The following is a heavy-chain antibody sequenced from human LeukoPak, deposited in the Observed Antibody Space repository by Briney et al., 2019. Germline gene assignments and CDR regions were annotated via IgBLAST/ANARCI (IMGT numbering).Heavy chain of an antibody. CDR2: ISYDGRNK. J-gene: IGHJ4*02. V-gene: IGHV3-30*04. CDR1: GFTFSSYA. D-gene: IGHD3-22*01. CDR3: ARGQFRLHSYDGSTFDY. Sequence: PGGSLRLSCAASGFTFSSYAMSWVRQAPGKGLEWVAVISYDGRNKQYADSAKGRFTISRDNSKNTLYLQTNSLRAEDTAVYYCARGQFRLHSYDGSTFDYWGQGTLVSVSS.